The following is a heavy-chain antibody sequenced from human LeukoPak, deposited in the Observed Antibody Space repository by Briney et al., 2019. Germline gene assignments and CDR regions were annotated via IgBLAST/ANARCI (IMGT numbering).Heavy chain of an antibody. CDR2: INQDGGEK. D-gene: IGHD3-16*01. J-gene: IGHJ4*02. CDR3: TTFYTRLTDY. V-gene: IGHV3-7*05. CDR1: GITFNTYW. Sequence: GGSLRLSCAASGITFNTYWISWVRQAPGKGLEWLATINQDGGEKYYVDSVKSRFTISRDNAKNSLFLQMNSLRAEDTAVYYCTTFYTRLTDYWGQGTLVTVSS.